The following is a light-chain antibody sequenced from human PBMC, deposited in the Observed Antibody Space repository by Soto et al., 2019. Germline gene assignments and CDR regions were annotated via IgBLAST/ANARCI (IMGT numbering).Light chain of an antibody. V-gene: IGKV1-39*01. J-gene: IGKJ3*01. CDR1: QSISRY. CDR2: AAS. Sequence: DIQMTQYPSSLSASVGDRVTITCRASQSISRYLNWYQLKPGKAPNLLIYAASRLQSGVPSRFRGNGSETAFPLTISILRPEYFVTYYCHLSYSTPPTFGPRTQVDIK. CDR3: HLSYSTPPT.